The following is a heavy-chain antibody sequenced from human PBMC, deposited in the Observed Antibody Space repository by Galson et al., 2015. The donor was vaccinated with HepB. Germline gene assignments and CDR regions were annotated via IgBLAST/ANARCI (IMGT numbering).Heavy chain of an antibody. Sequence: SVKVSCKASGGTFSSYATSWVRQAPGQGLEWMGGIIPIFGTANYAQKFQGRVTITADKSTSTAYMELSSLRSEDTAVYYCARGDGSGSYLMDYWGQGTLVTVSS. V-gene: IGHV1-69*06. CDR3: ARGDGSGSYLMDY. CDR1: GGTFSSYA. CDR2: IIPIFGTA. D-gene: IGHD3-10*01. J-gene: IGHJ4*02.